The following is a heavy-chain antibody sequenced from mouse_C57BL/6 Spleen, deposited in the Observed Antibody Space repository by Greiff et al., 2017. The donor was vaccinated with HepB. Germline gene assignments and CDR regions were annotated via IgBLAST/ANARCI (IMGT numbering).Heavy chain of an antibody. D-gene: IGHD1-1*01. CDR1: GYTFTSYW. Sequence: VKLQQPGAELVKPGASVKLSCKASGYTFTSYWMQWVKQRPGQGLEWIGEIDPSDSYTNYNQKFKGKATLTVDTSSSTAYMQLSSLTSEDSAVYYCARITVDFDYWGQGTTLTVSS. CDR3: ARITVDFDY. CDR2: IDPSDSYT. J-gene: IGHJ2*01. V-gene: IGHV1-50*01.